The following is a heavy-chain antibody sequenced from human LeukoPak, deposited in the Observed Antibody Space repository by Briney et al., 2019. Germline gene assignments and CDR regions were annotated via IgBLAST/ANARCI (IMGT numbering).Heavy chain of an antibody. V-gene: IGHV3-21*01. CDR1: GFTFNMYT. CDR2: ISSSTTYI. CDR3: ARVDNYGGNPPDY. Sequence: GGSLSLSCAPSGFTFNMYTMYWVRQAPGKGLEWVSSISSSTTYIYYAASVKGRFTVSRDNVKNSLSLQMNSLRAEDTAVYYCARVDNYGGNPPDYWGQGTLVTVSS. J-gene: IGHJ4*02. D-gene: IGHD4-23*01.